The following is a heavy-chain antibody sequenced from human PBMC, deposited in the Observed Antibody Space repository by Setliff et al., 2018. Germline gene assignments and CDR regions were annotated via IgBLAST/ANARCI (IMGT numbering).Heavy chain of an antibody. CDR1: GFTFSSYG. J-gene: IGHJ4*02. V-gene: IGHV3-49*04. D-gene: IGHD3-16*01. Sequence: GGSLRLSCAASGFTFSSYGMSWVRQAPGKGLEWIAFIRSNSFGGTTEYAASVKYRFTFSRDDFASVAYLQMDSLKTDDTAIYYCARVDDYIWGTFHSMDYWGQGTLVTVSS. CDR2: IRSNSFGGTT. CDR3: ARVDDYIWGTFHSMDY.